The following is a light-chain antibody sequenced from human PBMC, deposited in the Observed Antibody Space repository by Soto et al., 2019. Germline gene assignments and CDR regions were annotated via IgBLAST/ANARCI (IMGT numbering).Light chain of an antibody. J-gene: IGKJ4*01. CDR3: QRSNNWPLT. Sequence: EIVMTQSPATLSVSPGERATLSCRASQGIGSTLAWYQQKPGQTPRLLIYGASTSATGVPARFSGSGSGTEFTLTINSLQSEDFAVYYCQRSNNWPLTFGGGKKVEIK. CDR1: QGIGST. V-gene: IGKV3-15*01. CDR2: GAS.